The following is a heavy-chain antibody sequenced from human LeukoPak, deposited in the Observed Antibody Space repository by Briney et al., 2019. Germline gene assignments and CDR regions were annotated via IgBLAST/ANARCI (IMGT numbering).Heavy chain of an antibody. J-gene: IGHJ3*02. CDR2: IRYDGSNK. D-gene: IGHD1-26*01. Sequence: PGGSLRLSCAASGFTFSSYCMHWVRQAPGKGLEWVAVIRYDGSNKYYADSVKDRFTISRHNSKNTLYLQMNSLRAEHTAVYYCAKDLGIVGATSAFDIWGQGTMVTVS. CDR1: GFTFSSYC. V-gene: IGHV3-30*02. CDR3: AKDLGIVGATSAFDI.